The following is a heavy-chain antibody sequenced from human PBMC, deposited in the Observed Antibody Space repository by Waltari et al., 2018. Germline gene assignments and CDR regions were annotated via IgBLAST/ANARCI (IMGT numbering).Heavy chain of an antibody. CDR2: ISSSSLYK. CDR1: GFPVIINY. Sequence: EVKLVESGGQLVQPGGSLRLACAASGFPVIINYMTWVRQAAGKVLEWFSSISSSSLYKSYADSVKGRVTISRDNAKNSLYLQMNSLRVEDTAVYYCARSSTTVTTFGWGQGTLVTVSS. J-gene: IGHJ4*02. D-gene: IGHD4-17*01. V-gene: IGHV3-21*02. CDR3: ARSSTTVTTFG.